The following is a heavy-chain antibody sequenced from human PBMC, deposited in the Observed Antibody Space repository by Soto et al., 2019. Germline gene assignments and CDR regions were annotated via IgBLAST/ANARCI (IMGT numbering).Heavy chain of an antibody. V-gene: IGHV4-59*01. CDR3: AKTTTVITPPYYGMDV. J-gene: IGHJ6*02. D-gene: IGHD4-17*01. CDR1: GGSISSYY. Sequence: QVQLQESGPGLVKPSETLSLTCTVSGGSISSYYWSWIRQSPGKGLEWIGYIYYSGSTNYNPSLKSRVTISLDTYKNQFSLKLISVTAADTAVYYCAKTTTVITPPYYGMDVWGQGTTVTVSS. CDR2: IYYSGST.